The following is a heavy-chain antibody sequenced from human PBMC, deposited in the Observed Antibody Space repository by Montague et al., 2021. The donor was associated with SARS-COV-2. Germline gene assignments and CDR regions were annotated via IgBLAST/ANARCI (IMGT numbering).Heavy chain of an antibody. Sequence: SETLSLTCTVSGGSISSYYWSWIRRPPGKGLEWIGYIYYSGSTNYNPSLKSRVTISVDTSKNQFSLKLSSVTAADTAVYYCARRGVVPAGMEYYYYGMDVWGQGTTVTVSS. V-gene: IGHV4-59*08. J-gene: IGHJ6*02. CDR3: ARRGVVPAGMEYYYYGMDV. CDR1: GGSISSYY. D-gene: IGHD2-2*01. CDR2: IYYSGST.